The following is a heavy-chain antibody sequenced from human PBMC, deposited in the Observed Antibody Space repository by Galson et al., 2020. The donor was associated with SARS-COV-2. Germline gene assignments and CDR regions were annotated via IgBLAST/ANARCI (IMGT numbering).Heavy chain of an antibody. D-gene: IGHD5-18*01. Sequence: SGPTLVKPTQTLTLTCTFSGFSLSTSGVGVAWNRQPPGNALEWLSLTYWNNDERYSPSLKSRLTITKDTSKNQVVLTMTNVDPVETATYYCARDEPGAMGFDYCGQGTLVTVSS. CDR2: TYWNNDE. CDR3: ARDEPGAMGFDY. V-gene: IGHV2-5*01. CDR1: GFSLSTSGVG. J-gene: IGHJ4*02.